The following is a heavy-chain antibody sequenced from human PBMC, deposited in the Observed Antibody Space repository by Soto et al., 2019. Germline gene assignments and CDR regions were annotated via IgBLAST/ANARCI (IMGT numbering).Heavy chain of an antibody. D-gene: IGHD2-15*01. CDR3: ARPYRKVVVAATTPDGAFDI. Sequence: SETLSLTCTVAGGSISSSSYYWGWIRQPPGKGLEWIGSIYYSGSTYYNPSLKSRVTISVDTSKNQFSLKLSSVTAADTAVYYCARPYRKVVVAATTPDGAFDIWGQGTMVTVSS. CDR2: IYYSGST. V-gene: IGHV4-39*01. J-gene: IGHJ3*02. CDR1: GGSISSSSYY.